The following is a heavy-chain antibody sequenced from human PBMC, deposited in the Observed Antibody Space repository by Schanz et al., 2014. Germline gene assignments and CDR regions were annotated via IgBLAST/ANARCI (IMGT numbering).Heavy chain of an antibody. D-gene: IGHD2-2*01. J-gene: IGHJ5*02. CDR1: GGSCYW. V-gene: IGHV4-34*01. Sequence: QVQLQQWGAGLLKPSETLSLTCAFSGGSCYWWTWVRQSPGKGLGWIGEVNHGGYTNYKPYLSYRVPMSVDASKNQFSLKFTLLTAADTAVYYCARGQDHAKTGDLWGRGTLVTISS. CDR2: VNHGGYT. CDR3: ARGQDHAKTGDL.